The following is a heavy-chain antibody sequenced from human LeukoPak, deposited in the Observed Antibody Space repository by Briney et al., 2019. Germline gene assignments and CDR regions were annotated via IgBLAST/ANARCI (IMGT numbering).Heavy chain of an antibody. CDR1: GGSISSSSYY. J-gene: IGHJ4*02. CDR3: ARDTYYLDSSGSKDY. Sequence: PSETLSLTCTVSGGSISSSSYYWGWIRQPPGKGLEWIGSIYYSGSTYYNPSLKSRVTISVDTSKNQFSLKLSSVTAADTAVYYCARDTYYLDSSGSKDYWGQGILVTVSS. D-gene: IGHD3-22*01. CDR2: IYYSGST. V-gene: IGHV4-39*07.